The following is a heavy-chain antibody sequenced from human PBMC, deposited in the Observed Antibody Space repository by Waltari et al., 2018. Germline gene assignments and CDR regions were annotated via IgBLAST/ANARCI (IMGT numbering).Heavy chain of an antibody. Sequence: QVPLVQSGAAVKKPGSSVKVSCKASGGTFSSYALSWVRQAPGHGLEWMGGIIPIFGTANYAQKFQGRVTITADESTSTAYMELSSLRSEDTAVYYCARNLGGITMVRGVFYGMDVWGQGTTVTVSS. CDR1: GGTFSSYA. V-gene: IGHV1-69*01. D-gene: IGHD3-10*01. CDR3: ARNLGGITMVRGVFYGMDV. CDR2: IIPIFGTA. J-gene: IGHJ6*02.